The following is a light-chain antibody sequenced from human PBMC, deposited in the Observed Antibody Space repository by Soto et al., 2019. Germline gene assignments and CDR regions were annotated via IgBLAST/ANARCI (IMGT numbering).Light chain of an antibody. Sequence: QSVLTQPPSASGTPGQRVTISCSGSSSNIGSNTVTWYQQLPGTAPKLLIYSNSQRPAGVPDRFSASKSGTSASLAISGLQYEDEADYYCAAWDDILSGWVFGGGTKVTVL. CDR2: SNS. V-gene: IGLV1-44*01. CDR1: SSNIGSNT. J-gene: IGLJ3*02. CDR3: AAWDDILSGWV.